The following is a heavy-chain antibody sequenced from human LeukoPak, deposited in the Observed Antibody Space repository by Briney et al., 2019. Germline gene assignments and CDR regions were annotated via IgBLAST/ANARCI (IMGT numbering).Heavy chain of an antibody. CDR2: ISYDGSNK. CDR3: ARGPRAYGDYEDY. V-gene: IGHV3-30*04. Sequence: PGGSLRLSCAASGFTFSSYAMHWVRQAPGKGLEWVAVISYDGSNKYCADSVKGRFTISRDNSKNTLYLQMNSLRAEDTAVYYCARGPRAYGDYEDYWGQGTLVTVSS. CDR1: GFTFSSYA. J-gene: IGHJ4*02. D-gene: IGHD4-17*01.